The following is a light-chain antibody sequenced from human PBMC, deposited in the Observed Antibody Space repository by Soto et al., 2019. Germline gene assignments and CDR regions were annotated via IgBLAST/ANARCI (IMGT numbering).Light chain of an antibody. Sequence: DIQMTQSPSSLSASVGDRVTITCRASQGISTYLNWYQQKPGKAPKLLIYAASSLQSGVPSRFSGSGSETDFTIPTSSLQPENFAISPSQKGNSTTWTFGKGTKVE. J-gene: IGKJ1*01. CDR3: QKGNSTTWT. CDR2: AAS. V-gene: IGKV1-39*01. CDR1: QGISTY.